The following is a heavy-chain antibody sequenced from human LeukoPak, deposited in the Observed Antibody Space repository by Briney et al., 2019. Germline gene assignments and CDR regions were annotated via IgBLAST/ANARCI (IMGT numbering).Heavy chain of an antibody. D-gene: IGHD3-22*01. Sequence: SETLSLTCTVSGGSISSGGYYWSWIRQHPGKGLEWIGYIYYSGSTYYNPSLKSRVTISVDTSKNQFSLKLSSVTAADTAVYYCATTSDDSSGYYNYWGQGTLVTVSS. CDR2: IYYSGST. CDR1: GGSISSGGYY. J-gene: IGHJ4*02. V-gene: IGHV4-31*03. CDR3: ATTSDDSSGYYNY.